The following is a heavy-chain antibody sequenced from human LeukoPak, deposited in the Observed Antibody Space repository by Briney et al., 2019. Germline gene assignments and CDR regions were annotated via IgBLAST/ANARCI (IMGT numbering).Heavy chain of an antibody. V-gene: IGHV1-2*02. CDR2: INPNSGGT. D-gene: IGHD3-10*01. CDR1: GYTFTGYY. CDR3: ARLNGSGSYLDY. J-gene: IGHJ4*02. Sequence: ASVKVSCKASGYTFTGYYMHWVRQAPGQGLEWMGWINPNSGGTNYAQKFQARVTMTRDTSISTAYMELSRLRSDDTAVYYCARLNGSGSYLDYWGQGTLVTVSS.